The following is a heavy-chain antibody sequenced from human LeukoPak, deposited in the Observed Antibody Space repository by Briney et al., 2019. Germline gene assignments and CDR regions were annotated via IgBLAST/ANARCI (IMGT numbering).Heavy chain of an antibody. Sequence: ASVKVSCKASGYTFTSYYMHWVRQAPGQGLEWMGWMNPNSGNTGYAQKFQGRVTMTRDTSTSTVYMELSSLRSDDTAVYYCARGSTPSYYYDSSGHFDYWGQGTLVTVSS. J-gene: IGHJ4*02. V-gene: IGHV1-8*02. CDR1: GYTFTSYY. CDR2: MNPNSGNT. D-gene: IGHD3-22*01. CDR3: ARGSTPSYYYDSSGHFDY.